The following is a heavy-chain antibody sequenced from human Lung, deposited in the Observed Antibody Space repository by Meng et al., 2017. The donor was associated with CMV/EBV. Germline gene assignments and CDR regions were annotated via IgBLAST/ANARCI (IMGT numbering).Heavy chain of an antibody. CDR2: INHSGST. CDR3: ARGSSSWYPKYYFDY. CDR1: GGSFSGYY. Sequence: GSXRLXCAVYGGSFSGYYWSWIRQPPGKGLEWIGEINHSGSTNYNPSLKSRVTISVDTSKNQFSLKLSSVTAADTAVYYCARGSSSWYPKYYFDYWGQGXLVTFSS. J-gene: IGHJ4*02. V-gene: IGHV4-34*01. D-gene: IGHD6-13*01.